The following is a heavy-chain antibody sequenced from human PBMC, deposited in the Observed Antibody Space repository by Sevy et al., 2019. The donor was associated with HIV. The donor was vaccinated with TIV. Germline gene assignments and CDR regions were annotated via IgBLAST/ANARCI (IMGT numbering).Heavy chain of an antibody. V-gene: IGHV1-2*02. J-gene: IGHJ3*02. Sequence: ASVKVSCKASGYTFTDYFMHWVRQAPGQGLAWMGWINPNSGGTKYAQRFRGRVTMTRDTSISTAYMELSRLRADDTVGYYCASVSGYYYDSSRYYNTAAFDIWGQGTMVTVSS. D-gene: IGHD3-22*01. CDR3: ASVSGYYYDSSRYYNTAAFDI. CDR1: GYTFTDYF. CDR2: INPNSGGT.